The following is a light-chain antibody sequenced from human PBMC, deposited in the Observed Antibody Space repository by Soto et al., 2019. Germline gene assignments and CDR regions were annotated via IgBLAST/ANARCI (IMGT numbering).Light chain of an antibody. Sequence: DIQMTQSPSTLSASVGDRVTITCRASQSISSWLAWYQQKPGKAPKLLIYDASTLESGVPSRFTGRGSGTEFTLTISSLQPDDFGTYYCQEYNSYTGTFGPGTKVDI. V-gene: IGKV1-5*01. J-gene: IGKJ1*01. CDR3: QEYNSYTGT. CDR1: QSISSW. CDR2: DAS.